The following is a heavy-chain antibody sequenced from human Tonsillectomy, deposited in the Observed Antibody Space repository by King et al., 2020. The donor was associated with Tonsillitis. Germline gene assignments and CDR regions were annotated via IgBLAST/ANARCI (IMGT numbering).Heavy chain of an antibody. CDR2: IYSGGST. V-gene: IGHV3-53*01. J-gene: IGHJ6*03. Sequence: DVQLVESGGGLIQPGGSLRLSCAASGFTVSSNYMSWVRQAPGKGLEWVSVIYSGGSTYYADSVKGRFTISRDNSKNTLYLQMNSLRAEDTAVYYCARYFRMYDCWSPNYYYYMDVWGKGTTVTVSS. D-gene: IGHD3-3*01. CDR1: GFTVSSNY. CDR3: ARYFRMYDCWSPNYYYYMDV.